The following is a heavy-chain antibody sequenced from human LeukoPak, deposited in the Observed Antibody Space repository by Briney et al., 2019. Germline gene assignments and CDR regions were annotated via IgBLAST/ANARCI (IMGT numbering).Heavy chain of an antibody. CDR3: ARVNPLLAPGALDI. CDR2: ITSSSSSM. V-gene: IGHV3-21*01. Sequence: GGSLRLSCVASGFTFSIYTMSWVRQAPGKGLEWVSSITSSSSSMYSADSVKGRLTISRDNAKNSLYLQMNSLRAEDTAVYYCARVNPLLAPGALDIWGQGTMVAVSS. J-gene: IGHJ3*02. CDR1: GFTFSIYT.